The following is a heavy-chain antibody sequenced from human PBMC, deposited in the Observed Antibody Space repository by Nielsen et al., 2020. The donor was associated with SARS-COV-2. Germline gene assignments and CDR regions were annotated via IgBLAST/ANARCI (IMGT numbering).Heavy chain of an antibody. J-gene: IGHJ5*02. Sequence: SETLSLTCAVSGGSISSGGYSWSWIRQPPGKGLEWIGYIYHSGSTYYNPSLKSRVTISVDRSKNQFSLKLSSVTAADTAVYYCARGGDYSNSPGWFDPWGQGTLVTVSS. D-gene: IGHD4-11*01. CDR3: ARGGDYSNSPGWFDP. CDR2: IYHSGST. CDR1: GGSISSGGYS. V-gene: IGHV4-30-2*01.